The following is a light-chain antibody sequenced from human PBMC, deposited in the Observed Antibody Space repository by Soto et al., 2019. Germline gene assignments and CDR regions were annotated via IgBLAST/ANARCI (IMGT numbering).Light chain of an antibody. V-gene: IGKV1-27*01. CDR2: GAS. J-gene: IGKJ4*01. Sequence: DIQMTQSPSSLSASVGDRVTITCRASQGISIYLAWYQQKPGKVPRLLIYGASTLQSGVPSRFSGGGSGTDFTLTISGLQPEDVATYYCQKYDNAPLTFGGGTKVEIK. CDR1: QGISIY. CDR3: QKYDNAPLT.